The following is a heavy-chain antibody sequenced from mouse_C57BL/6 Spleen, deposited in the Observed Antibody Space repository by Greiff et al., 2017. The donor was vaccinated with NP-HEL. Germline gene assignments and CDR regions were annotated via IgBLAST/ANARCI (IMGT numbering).Heavy chain of an antibody. CDR1: GYTFTSYW. CDR3: AIAVITTVVATGEDY. J-gene: IGHJ2*01. V-gene: IGHV1-74*01. CDR2: IHPSDSDT. D-gene: IGHD1-1*01. Sequence: QVHVKQPGAELVKPGASVKVSCKASGYTFTSYWMHWVKQRPGQGLEWIGRIHPSDSDTNYNQKFKGKATLTVDKSSSTAYMQLSSLTSEDSAVYYCAIAVITTVVATGEDYWGQGTTLTVSS.